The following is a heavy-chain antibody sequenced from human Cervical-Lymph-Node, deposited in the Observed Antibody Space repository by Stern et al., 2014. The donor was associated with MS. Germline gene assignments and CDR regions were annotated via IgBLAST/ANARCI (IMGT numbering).Heavy chain of an antibody. D-gene: IGHD2-15*01. CDR2: IKQDGSEK. CDR1: GFTFSSYW. CDR3: ARDGYRSGESAIDY. Sequence: VQLVESGGGLVQPGGSLRLSCAASGFTFSSYWMTWVRQAPGKGLEWVANIKQDGSEKYYVDSVEGRFTISRDNAKNSMYLQMNSLRAEDTAVYYCARDGYRSGESAIDYWGQGTLVTVSS. J-gene: IGHJ4*02. V-gene: IGHV3-7*01.